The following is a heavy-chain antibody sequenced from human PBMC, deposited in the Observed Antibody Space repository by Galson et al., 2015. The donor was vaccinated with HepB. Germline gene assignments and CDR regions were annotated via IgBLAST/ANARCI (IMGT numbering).Heavy chain of an antibody. CDR3: ARDEAVGGHFDY. CDR1: GFTFGSYG. CDR2: IWYDGGNK. Sequence: SLRLSCAASGFTFGSYGMHWVRQAPGKGLEWVAVIWYDGGNKYYVDSVKGRFTISRDNSKNTLYLQMNSLRAEDTAVYYCARDEAVGGHFDYWGQGTLVTVSS. D-gene: IGHD1-26*01. V-gene: IGHV3-33*01. J-gene: IGHJ4*02.